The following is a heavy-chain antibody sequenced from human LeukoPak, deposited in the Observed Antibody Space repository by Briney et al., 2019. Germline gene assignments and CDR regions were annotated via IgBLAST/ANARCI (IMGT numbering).Heavy chain of an antibody. CDR3: ARGGLDSNGYWTAFDI. D-gene: IGHD3-22*01. CDR1: GGSTSTYY. CDR2: IHYSGST. J-gene: IGHJ3*02. V-gene: IGHV4-59*01. Sequence: PSETLSLTCAVSGGSTSTYYWSWIRQPPGKGPEWTGYIHYSGSTNYNPSLKSRVTILVDTSKNQFSLRLSSVTAADTAVYYCARGGLDSNGYWTAFDIWGQGTMVTVSS.